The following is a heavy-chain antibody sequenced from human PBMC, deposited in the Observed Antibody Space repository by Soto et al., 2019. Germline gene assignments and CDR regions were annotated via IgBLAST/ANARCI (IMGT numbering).Heavy chain of an antibody. D-gene: IGHD6-6*01. Sequence: PGGSLRLSCSASGFTSSNYAIHWVRQAPGKGLEYVAAITNSGGSTYYADSVKGRFTISRDNSKNTLYLQMNSLRAEDTAVYYCAKGTENQGPRPRWFDPWGQGTLVTVSS. CDR2: ITNSGGST. CDR1: GFTSSNYA. CDR3: AKGTENQGPRPRWFDP. J-gene: IGHJ5*02. V-gene: IGHV3-64*04.